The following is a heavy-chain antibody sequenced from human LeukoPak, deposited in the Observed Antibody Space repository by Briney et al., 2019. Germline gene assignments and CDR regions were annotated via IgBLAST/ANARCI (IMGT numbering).Heavy chain of an antibody. CDR2: MKEDGTET. V-gene: IGHV3-7*01. Sequence: GGSLRLSCAASGFTFSSYWMTWVRQAPGKRLEWVAYMKEDGTETHYVDSVKGRFTISRDNTKKSLYLQMNSLRADDTAVYYCARGVYAFDVWGQGTMVTVSS. CDR3: ARGVYAFDV. CDR1: GFTFSSYW. J-gene: IGHJ3*01.